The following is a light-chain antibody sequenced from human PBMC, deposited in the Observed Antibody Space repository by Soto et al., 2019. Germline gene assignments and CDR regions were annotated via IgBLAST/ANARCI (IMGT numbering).Light chain of an antibody. CDR2: GAF. V-gene: IGKV3-15*01. CDR1: QSVSSN. CDR3: QQYNDWPLT. Sequence: EIVMTQSPVTLSVSPGEGDTLSCRASQSVSSNLAWYQEKPGQAPSLLIYGAFTRATGIPARFSGTGSGTEFTLTISSLQSEDIALYYCQQYNDWPLTFGQGTKVDIK. J-gene: IGKJ1*01.